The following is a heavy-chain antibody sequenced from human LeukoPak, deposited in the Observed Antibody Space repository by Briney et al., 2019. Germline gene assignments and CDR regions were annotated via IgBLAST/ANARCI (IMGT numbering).Heavy chain of an antibody. D-gene: IGHD3-16*02. CDR1: GFTFSSYA. V-gene: IGHV3-23*01. CDR3: AKVVTQRDY. Sequence: LAGGSLRLFCAASGFTFSSYAMSWVRQAPGKGLEWVSAISGSGGSTYYADSVKGRFTISRDNSKNTLYLQMNSLRAEDTAVYYCAKVVTQRDYWGQGTLVTVSS. J-gene: IGHJ4*02. CDR2: ISGSGGST.